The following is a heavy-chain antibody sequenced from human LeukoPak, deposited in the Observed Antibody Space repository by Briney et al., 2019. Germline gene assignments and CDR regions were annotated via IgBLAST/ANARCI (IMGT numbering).Heavy chain of an antibody. CDR1: GGSISSYY. Sequence: PSETLSLTCTVSGGSISSYYWSWIRQPPGKGLEWIGYIYYSGSTNYNPSLKSRVTISVDTSKNHFSLRLSSVTAADTAVYYCASSDWNYAHWGQGTLVTVSS. CDR3: ASSDWNYAH. CDR2: IYYSGST. D-gene: IGHD1-7*01. J-gene: IGHJ4*02. V-gene: IGHV4-59*08.